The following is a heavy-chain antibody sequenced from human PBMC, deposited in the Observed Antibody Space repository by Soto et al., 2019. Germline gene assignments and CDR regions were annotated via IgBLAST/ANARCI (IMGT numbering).Heavy chain of an antibody. CDR2: INHSGST. CDR1: GGSFSGYY. D-gene: IGHD3-22*01. Sequence: PSETVSLTXAVYGGSFSGYYWSWIRQPPGKGLEWIGEINHSGSTNYNPSLKSRVTISVDTSKNQFSLKLSSVTAADTAVYYCARSEYYYDSSGYYPPWGQGTLVTVSS. V-gene: IGHV4-34*01. J-gene: IGHJ4*02. CDR3: ARSEYYYDSSGYYPP.